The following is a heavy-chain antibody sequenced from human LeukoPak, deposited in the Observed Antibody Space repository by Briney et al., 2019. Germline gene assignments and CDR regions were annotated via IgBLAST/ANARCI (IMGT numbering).Heavy chain of an antibody. CDR3: ATGGYSGSYYDFDY. Sequence: GGSLRLSCAASGFTVSSNYMSWVRQAPGKGLEWVSIIYSGGSTYYADSVKGRFTISRDNSKNTLYLQMNSLRAEDTAVYYCATGGYSGSYYDFDYWGQGTLVTVSS. CDR1: GFTVSSNY. J-gene: IGHJ4*02. CDR2: IYSGGST. V-gene: IGHV3-53*01. D-gene: IGHD1-26*01.